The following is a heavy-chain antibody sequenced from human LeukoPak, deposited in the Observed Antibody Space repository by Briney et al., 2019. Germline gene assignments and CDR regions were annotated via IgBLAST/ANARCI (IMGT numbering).Heavy chain of an antibody. V-gene: IGHV4-59*08. J-gene: IGHJ6*02. Sequence: SETLPLTCTVSGGSIGSYFWSWIRQPPGKGLEWIGYIDYSGSTNYNPSLKSRVTISVDTSKNQFSLKLSSVTAADTAVYFCARSSFGRPDVWGQGTTVTVSS. CDR2: IDYSGST. CDR1: GGSIGSYF. D-gene: IGHD3-16*01. CDR3: ARSSFGRPDV.